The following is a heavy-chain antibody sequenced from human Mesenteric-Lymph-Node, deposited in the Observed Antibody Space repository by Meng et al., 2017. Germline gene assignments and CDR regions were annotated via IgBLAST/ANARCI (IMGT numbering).Heavy chain of an antibody. CDR2: ISSSSTI. D-gene: IGHD3-22*01. V-gene: IGHV3-69-1*02. J-gene: IGHJ4*02. CDR1: GGSFSGYY. Sequence: GGSLRLSCAVYGGSFSGYYWSWIRQAPGKGLEWVSSISSSSTIYYADSVKGRFTISRDNAKNSLYLQMNSLRAEDTAVYYCARDGDTMIVVGDYWGQGTLVTVSS. CDR3: ARDGDTMIVVGDY.